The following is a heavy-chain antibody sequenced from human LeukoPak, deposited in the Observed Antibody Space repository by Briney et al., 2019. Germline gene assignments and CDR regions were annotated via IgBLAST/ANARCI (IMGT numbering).Heavy chain of an antibody. CDR2: IYYSGRT. J-gene: IGHJ3*02. V-gene: IGHV4-31*03. Sequence: SSQTLSLTCTVSGDSIRTSGYYWTWIRQHPGKDLEWIGYIYYSGRTYYNPSLKSRVTISVHTSENQFSLELSSVTAADTAVYYCARGSAAGWHAFDIWGQGTMVTVSS. D-gene: IGHD5-24*01. CDR1: GDSIRTSGYY. CDR3: ARGSAAGWHAFDI.